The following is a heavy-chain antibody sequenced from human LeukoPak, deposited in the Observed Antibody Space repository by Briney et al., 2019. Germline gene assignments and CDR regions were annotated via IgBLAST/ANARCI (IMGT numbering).Heavy chain of an antibody. V-gene: IGHV4-39*01. CDR2: IYYSGST. J-gene: IGHJ4*02. CDR3: ASRNDILTGYVFDF. Sequence: SETLSLTCTVSGGPVSSSIYYWGWIRQPPGKGLEWIGSIYYSGSTSYNPSLKSRVTISVDTSKNQFSLKLTSVTAADTAVYYCASRNDILTGYVFDFWGQGTLVTVSS. D-gene: IGHD3-9*01. CDR1: GGPVSSSIYY.